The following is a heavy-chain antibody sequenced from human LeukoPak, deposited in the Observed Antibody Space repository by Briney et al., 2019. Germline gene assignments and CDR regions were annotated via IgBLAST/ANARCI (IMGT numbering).Heavy chain of an antibody. J-gene: IGHJ4*02. D-gene: IGHD3-10*01. Sequence: GGSLRLSCAASGFTFSSYSMNWVRQAPGKGLEWVSFISGSSSHIYYADSVKGRFTISRDNAKNSLYLQMNSLRAEDTAVYYCARGEYGSGSYHIDYWGQGTLVTVSS. V-gene: IGHV3-21*01. CDR2: ISGSSSHI. CDR3: ARGEYGSGSYHIDY. CDR1: GFTFSSYS.